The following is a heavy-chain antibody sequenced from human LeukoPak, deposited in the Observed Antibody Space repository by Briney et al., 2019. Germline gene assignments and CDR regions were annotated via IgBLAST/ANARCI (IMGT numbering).Heavy chain of an antibody. CDR1: GFTFSSYW. J-gene: IGHJ6*03. D-gene: IGHD3-9*01. Sequence: PGGSLRLSCAASGFTFSSYWMSWVRQAPGKGLEWVANIKQDGSEKYYVDSVKGRFTISRDNAKNSLYLQMNSLRAEDTAVYYCARDRSYDILTGYYDYYYYMDVWGKGTTVTISS. CDR2: IKQDGSEK. V-gene: IGHV3-7*01. CDR3: ARDRSYDILTGYYDYYYYMDV.